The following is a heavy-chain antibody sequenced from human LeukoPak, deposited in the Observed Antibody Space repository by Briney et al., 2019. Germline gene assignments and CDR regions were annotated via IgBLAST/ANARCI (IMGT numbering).Heavy chain of an antibody. J-gene: IGHJ4*02. V-gene: IGHV5-10-1*01. CDR1: GYRFTSYW. D-gene: IGHD3-3*01. CDR2: IDPSDSYT. Sequence: GESLKISCKGSGYRFTSYWISWVRQMPGKGLEWMGKIDPSDSYTTYNPSLQGHVTISADKSISAAYLQWSSLKASDTAMYYCARHSHYDFWSGYLDYWGQGTLVTVSS. CDR3: ARHSHYDFWSGYLDY.